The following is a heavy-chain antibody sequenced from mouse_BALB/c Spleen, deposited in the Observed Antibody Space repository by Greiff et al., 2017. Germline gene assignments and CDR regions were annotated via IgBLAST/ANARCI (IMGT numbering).Heavy chain of an antibody. D-gene: IGHD2-4*01. Sequence: EVKLQESGPGLVQPSQSLSLTCTVTGYSITSDYAWNWIRQFPGNKLEWMGYISYSGSTTYNPSLKSRISITRDTSKNQFFLQLNSVTTEDTATYYCARSDYDGTSFAYWGEGTLVTVSA. J-gene: IGHJ3*01. CDR2: ISYSGST. CDR1: GYSITSDYA. V-gene: IGHV3-2*02. CDR3: ARSDYDGTSFAY.